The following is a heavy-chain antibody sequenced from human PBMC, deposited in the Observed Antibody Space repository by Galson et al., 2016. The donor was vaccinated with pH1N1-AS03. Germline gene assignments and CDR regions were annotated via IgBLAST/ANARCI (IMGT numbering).Heavy chain of an antibody. J-gene: IGHJ6*02. D-gene: IGHD4-11*01. CDR3: ARGPPLPPSSYTYWYGLHV. CDR2: IDDSGNT. CDR1: GGSISGYY. V-gene: IGHV4-59*01. Sequence: LSLTCTVSGGSISGYYWSWIRQPPGKGLEWIGYIDDSGNTNYNPSLKSRVTIPLDTSKNQFSLKLAAVTAADTAVFFFARGPPLPPSSYTYWYGLHVWGPGAAVTVSS.